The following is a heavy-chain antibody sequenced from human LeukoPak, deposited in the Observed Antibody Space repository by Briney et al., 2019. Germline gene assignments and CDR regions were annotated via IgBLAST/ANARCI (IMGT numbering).Heavy chain of an antibody. D-gene: IGHD4-11*01. CDR2: INPFNGDT. Sequence: GASVMVSCKTSDYTFTNYGISWVRQAPGQGLEWMGWINPFNGDTKYAQTFQGRVTLTTDTSTSTAYMELRSLRSDDTAVYYCAKETTEYYFDYWGQGTLVTVSS. V-gene: IGHV1-18*01. J-gene: IGHJ4*02. CDR1: DYTFTNYG. CDR3: AKETTEYYFDY.